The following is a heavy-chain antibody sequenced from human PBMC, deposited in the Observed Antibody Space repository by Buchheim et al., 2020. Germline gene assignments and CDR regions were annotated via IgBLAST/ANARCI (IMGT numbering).Heavy chain of an antibody. D-gene: IGHD3-10*01. J-gene: IGHJ6*02. CDR2: IIPIFGTA. Sequence: QVQLVQSGAEVKKPGSSVKVSCKASGGTFSSYAISWVRQAPGQGLEWMGGIIPIFGTANYAQKFQGRVTITADESTSTAYMELSSLRSEDTAVYYCARRGWGNGYYGSGSYSSEENRDYYYYYYGMDVWGQGTT. CDR3: ARRGWGNGYYGSGSYSSEENRDYYYYYYGMDV. V-gene: IGHV1-69*01. CDR1: GGTFSSYA.